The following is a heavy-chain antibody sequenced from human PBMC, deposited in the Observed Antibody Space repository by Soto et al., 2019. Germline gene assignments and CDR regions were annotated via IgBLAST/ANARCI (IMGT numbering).Heavy chain of an antibody. J-gene: IGHJ6*02. CDR3: ARGWHIVVVTAIQNYYGMDV. CDR1: GYTFTGYY. D-gene: IGHD2-21*02. V-gene: IGHV1-2*04. CDR2: INPNSGGT. Sequence: ASVKVSCKASGYTFTGYYMHWVRQAPGQGLEWMGWINPNSGGTNYAQKFQGWVTMTRDTSISTAYMELSRLRSDDTAVYYCARGWHIVVVTAIQNYYGMDVWGQGTTVTVSS.